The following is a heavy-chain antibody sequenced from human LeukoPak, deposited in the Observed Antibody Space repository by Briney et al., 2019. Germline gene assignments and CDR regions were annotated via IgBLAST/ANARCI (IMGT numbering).Heavy chain of an antibody. CDR3: ATSGYSSSWYFG. V-gene: IGHV3-48*01. CDR1: GFTFSNYS. D-gene: IGHD6-13*01. J-gene: IGHJ4*02. CDR2: ISRSSTTI. Sequence: GGSLRLSCAASGFTFSNYSMNWVRQAPGKGLEWVSYISRSSTTIYYADSVKGRFTISRDNAKNTLYLQMNSLRAEDTAVYYCATSGYSSSWYFGWGQGTLVTVSS.